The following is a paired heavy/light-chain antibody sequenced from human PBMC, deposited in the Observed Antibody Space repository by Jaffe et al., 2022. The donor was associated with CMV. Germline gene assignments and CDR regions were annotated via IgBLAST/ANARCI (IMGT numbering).Heavy chain of an antibody. CDR2: INHSGST. CDR1: GGSFSGYY. D-gene: IGHD3-3*01. V-gene: IGHV4-34*01. CDR3: ARGGSKITIFGVVIPRGMDV. J-gene: IGHJ6*02. Sequence: QVQLQQWGAGLLKPSETLSLTCAVYGGSFSGYYWSWIRQPPGKGLEWIGEINHSGSTNYNPSLKSRVTISVDTSKNQFSLKLSSVTAADTAVYYCARGGSKITIFGVVIPRGMDVWGQGTTVTVSS.
Light chain of an antibody. CDR1: QGISSY. V-gene: IGKV1-9*01. Sequence: DIQLTQSPSFLSASVGDRVTITCRASQGISSYLAWYQQKPGKAPKLLIYAASTLQSGVPSRFSGSGSGTEFTLTISSLQPEDFATYYCQQLNSYPQAFGQGTRLEIK. J-gene: IGKJ5*01. CDR2: AAS. CDR3: QQLNSYPQA.